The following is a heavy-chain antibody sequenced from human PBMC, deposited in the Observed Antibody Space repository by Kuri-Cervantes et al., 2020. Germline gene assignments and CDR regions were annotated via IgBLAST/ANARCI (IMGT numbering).Heavy chain of an antibody. D-gene: IGHD3-10*01. CDR1: GGSISSSSYY. V-gene: IGHV4-39*07. J-gene: IGHJ4*02. Sequence: GSLRLSCTVSGGSISSSSYYWGWIRQPPGQGLEWIGSIYYSGSTYYNPSLKSRVTISVDTSKNQFSLKLSSVTAADTAVYFCAGYTSGSYYKGYFDNWGQGTLVTVSS. CDR2: IYYSGST. CDR3: AGYTSGSYYKGYFDN.